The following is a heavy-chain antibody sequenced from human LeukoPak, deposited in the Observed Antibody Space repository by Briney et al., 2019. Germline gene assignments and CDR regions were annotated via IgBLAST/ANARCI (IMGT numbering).Heavy chain of an antibody. CDR2: IWYDGSNK. CDR1: GFTFSDYY. CDR3: ARARATYDFWSGYQGSNWFDP. V-gene: IGHV3-33*08. Sequence: TGGSLRLSCAASGFTFSDYYMSWIRQAPGKGLEWVAVIWYDGSNKYYADSVKGRFTISRDNSKNTLYLQMNSLRAEDTAVYYRARARATYDFWSGYQGSNWFDPWGQGTLVTVSS. J-gene: IGHJ5*02. D-gene: IGHD3-3*01.